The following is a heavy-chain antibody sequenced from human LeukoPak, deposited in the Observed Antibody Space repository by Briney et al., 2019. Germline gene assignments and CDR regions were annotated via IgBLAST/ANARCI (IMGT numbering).Heavy chain of an antibody. CDR1: GGSFSGYS. D-gene: IGHD3-16*01. CDR2: INHSGIN. CDR3: AKKKVDVMGNQYYYYYGLDV. V-gene: IGHV4-34*01. Sequence: SETLSLTCAFYGGSFSGYSLTWIRQPPGKGLEWIGEINHSGINHFNPSLKSRVTISADTSKKQVFLNLSSVTAADTAVYYCAKKKVDVMGNQYYYYYGLDVWGQGTTVTVSS. J-gene: IGHJ6*02.